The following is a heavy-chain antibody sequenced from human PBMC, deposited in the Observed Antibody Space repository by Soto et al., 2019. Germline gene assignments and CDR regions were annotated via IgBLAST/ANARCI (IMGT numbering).Heavy chain of an antibody. Sequence: EVQLVESGGGLVQPGGSLRLSCAASGFTFSSYDMHWVRQATGKGLEWVSAIGTAGDTYYPGSVKGRFTISRENAKNSLYLQMNSLRAGDTAVYYCARAVGWNKGSYYYGMDVWGQGTTVTVSS. CDR1: GFTFSSYD. CDR2: IGTAGDT. D-gene: IGHD1-1*01. J-gene: IGHJ6*02. V-gene: IGHV3-13*01. CDR3: ARAVGWNKGSYYYGMDV.